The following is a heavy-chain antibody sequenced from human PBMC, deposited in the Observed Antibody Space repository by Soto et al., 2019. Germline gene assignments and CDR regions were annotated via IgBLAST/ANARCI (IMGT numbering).Heavy chain of an antibody. D-gene: IGHD3-10*01. J-gene: IGHJ4*02. Sequence: SETLSLTCTVSGGSISSYYWSWIRQPPGKGLEWIGYIYYSGSTNYNPSLKSRVTISVDTSKNQFSLKLSSVTAADTAVYYCARHGDYYGSGSYYFTFDYWGQGTLVTVSS. CDR2: IYYSGST. CDR3: ARHGDYYGSGSYYFTFDY. V-gene: IGHV4-59*08. CDR1: GGSISSYY.